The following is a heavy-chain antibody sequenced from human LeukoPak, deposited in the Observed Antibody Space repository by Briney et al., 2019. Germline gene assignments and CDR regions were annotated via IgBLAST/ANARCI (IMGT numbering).Heavy chain of an antibody. J-gene: IGHJ5*02. V-gene: IGHV4-4*08. CDR3: ARDLGYYDSSGYYNWFDP. Sequence: PSETLSLTCTVSGGSISSYYWSWIRQPPGKGLEWIGRIYTSGSTNYNPSLKSRVTISVDTSKNQFSLKLSSVIAADTAVYYCARDLGYYDSSGYYNWFDPWGQGTLVTVSS. CDR1: GGSISSYY. D-gene: IGHD3-22*01. CDR2: IYTSGST.